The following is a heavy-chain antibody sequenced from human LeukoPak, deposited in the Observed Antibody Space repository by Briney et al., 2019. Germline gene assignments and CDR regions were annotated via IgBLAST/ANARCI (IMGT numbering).Heavy chain of an antibody. D-gene: IGHD3-10*01. CDR1: GYSFTSYW. J-gene: IGHJ4*02. CDR3: ARAFTMVRGVIIPAPADY. Sequence: GESLQISCKGSGYSFTSYWIGWVRQMPEKGLEWMGIIYPGDSDTRYSPSFQGQVTISADKSISTAYLQWSSLKASDTAMYYCARAFTMVRGVIIPAPADYWGQGTLVTVSS. CDR2: IYPGDSDT. V-gene: IGHV5-51*01.